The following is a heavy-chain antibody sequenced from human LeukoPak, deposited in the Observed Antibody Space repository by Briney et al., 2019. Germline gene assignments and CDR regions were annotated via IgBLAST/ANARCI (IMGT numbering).Heavy chain of an antibody. CDR2: ISGSGGGT. CDR1: GFTFGSSA. Sequence: GGSLRLSCAASGFTFGSSAMSWVRQAPGKGLEWVSAISGSGGGTFYADSVKGRFTISRDNSKNTLYLQMNSLRAEDTAVYYCAKDLRGHPFDYWGQGTLVTVSS. D-gene: IGHD5/OR15-5a*01. V-gene: IGHV3-23*01. CDR3: AKDLRGHPFDY. J-gene: IGHJ4*02.